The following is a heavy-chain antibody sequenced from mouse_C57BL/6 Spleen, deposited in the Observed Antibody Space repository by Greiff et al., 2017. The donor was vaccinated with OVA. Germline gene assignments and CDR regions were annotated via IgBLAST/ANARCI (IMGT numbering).Heavy chain of an antibody. V-gene: IGHV5-4*03. D-gene: IGHD3-1*01. CDR3: ARGTAVMDY. Sequence: LVESGGGLVKPGGSLKLSCAASGFTFSSYAMSWVRQTPEKRLEWVATISDGGSYTYYPDNVKGRFTISRDNAKNNLYLQMSHLKSEDTAMYYCARGTAVMDYWGQGTSVTVSS. CDR1: GFTFSSYA. J-gene: IGHJ4*01. CDR2: ISDGGSYT.